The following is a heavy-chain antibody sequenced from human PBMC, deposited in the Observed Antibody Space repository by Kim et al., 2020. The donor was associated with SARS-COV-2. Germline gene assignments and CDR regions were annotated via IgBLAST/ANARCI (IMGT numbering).Heavy chain of an antibody. CDR3: AKDAVAATQISPYGMDV. V-gene: IGHV3-23*01. J-gene: IGHJ6*02. D-gene: IGHD2-15*01. Sequence: GGSLRLSCAASGFTFSSYAMSWVRQAPGKGLEWVSAISGSGGSTYYADSVKDRFTISRDNSKNTLYLQMNSLRAEDTAVYYCAKDAVAATQISPYGMDVWGQGTTVTVSS. CDR2: ISGSGGST. CDR1: GFTFSSYA.